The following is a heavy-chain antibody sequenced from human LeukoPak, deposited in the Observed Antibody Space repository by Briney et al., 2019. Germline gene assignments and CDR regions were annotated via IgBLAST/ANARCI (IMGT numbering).Heavy chain of an antibody. CDR2: MSPNSGDT. V-gene: IGHV1-8*01. CDR1: GYTFTTHD. J-gene: IGHJ4*02. Sequence: ASVKVSCKASGYTFTTHDINWVRQATGQGLEWSGWMSPNSGDTGYAQKFQGRVTMTSDSSISTAYMELSSLRSEDTAIYYCVRTPPNWGFDYWGQGTLVTVSS. CDR3: VRTPPNWGFDY. D-gene: IGHD7-27*01.